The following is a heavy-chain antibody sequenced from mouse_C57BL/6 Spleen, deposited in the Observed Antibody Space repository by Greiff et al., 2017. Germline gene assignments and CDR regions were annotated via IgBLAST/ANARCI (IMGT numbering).Heavy chain of an antibody. D-gene: IGHD2-3*01. CDR2: INPGSGGT. J-gene: IGHJ2*01. V-gene: IGHV1-54*01. CDR3: ARDGYSSYYFDY. Sequence: VQLQQSGAELVRPGTSVKVSCKASGYAFTNYLIEWVKQRPGQGLEWIGVINPGSGGTNYNEKFKGKATLTADKSSSTAYMQLSSLTSEDSAVYFCARDGYSSYYFDYWGQSTTLTVSS. CDR1: GYAFTNYL.